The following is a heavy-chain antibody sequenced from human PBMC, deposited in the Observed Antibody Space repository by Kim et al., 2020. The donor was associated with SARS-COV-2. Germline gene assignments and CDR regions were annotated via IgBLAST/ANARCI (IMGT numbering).Heavy chain of an antibody. Sequence: ASVKVSCKASGYTFTSYGISWVRQAPGQGLEWMGWISAYNGNTNYAQKLQGRVTMTTDTSTSTAYMELRSLRSDDTAVYYCARDVPIATRLLYYYGSGSIDYWGQGTLVTVSS. CDR1: GYTFTSYG. CDR2: ISAYNGNT. J-gene: IGHJ4*02. CDR3: ARDVPIATRLLYYYGSGSIDY. V-gene: IGHV1-18*04. D-gene: IGHD3-10*01.